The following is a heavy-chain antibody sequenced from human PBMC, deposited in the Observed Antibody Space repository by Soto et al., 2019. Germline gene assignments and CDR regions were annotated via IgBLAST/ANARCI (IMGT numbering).Heavy chain of an antibody. CDR2: IYYSGST. J-gene: IGHJ4*02. CDR1: GGSISSGAFS. CDR3: ARSAGYSYEGYFEY. D-gene: IGHD5-18*01. Sequence: SETLSLTCTVSGGSISSGAFSWSWIRQPPGKGLEWIGSIYYSGSTYYNPSLKSRVTISVDTSKNQFSLKLSSVTAADTAVYYCARSAGYSYEGYFEYWGQGTLVTVSS. V-gene: IGHV4-39*01.